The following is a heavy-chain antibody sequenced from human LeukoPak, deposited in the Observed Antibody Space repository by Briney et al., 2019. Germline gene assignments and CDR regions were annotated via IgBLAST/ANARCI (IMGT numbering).Heavy chain of an antibody. D-gene: IGHD3-22*01. CDR1: GGSISSSNW. V-gene: IGHV4/OR15-8*01. J-gene: IGHJ1*01. Sequence: SETLSLTCDVSGGSISSSNWWSWVRQSPGKGPEWIGEIYHSGSINYNPSLKSRVTMSVDKSQNQFSLKLTSVTAADTAVYYCGSNYYDSSCYYHIVYFQNRGQGTLV. CDR2: IYHSGSI. CDR3: GSNYYDSSCYYHIVYFQN.